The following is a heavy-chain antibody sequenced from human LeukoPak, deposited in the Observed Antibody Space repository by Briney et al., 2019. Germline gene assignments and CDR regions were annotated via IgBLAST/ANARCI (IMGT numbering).Heavy chain of an antibody. CDR3: AKGTSMIVVVISSH. V-gene: IGHV3-23*01. CDR1: GFTFSSYA. Sequence: GGSLRLSCAASGFTFSSYAMSWVRQAPGKGLEWVSAISGSGGSTHYADSVKGRFTISRDNSKNTLYLQMNSLRAEDTAVYYCAKGTSMIVVVISSHWGQGTLVTVSS. D-gene: IGHD3-22*01. CDR2: ISGSGGST. J-gene: IGHJ4*02.